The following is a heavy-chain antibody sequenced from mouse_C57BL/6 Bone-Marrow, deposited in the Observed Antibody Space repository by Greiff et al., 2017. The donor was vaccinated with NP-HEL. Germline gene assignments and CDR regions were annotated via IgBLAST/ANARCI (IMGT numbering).Heavy chain of an antibody. V-gene: IGHV1-15*01. CDR2: IDPETGGT. D-gene: IGHD1-1*01. CDR3: TRGGTTGVFDY. J-gene: IGHJ2*01. CDR1: GYTFTDYE. Sequence: VQLQQSGAELVRPGASVTLSCKASGYTFTDYEMHWVKQTPVHGLEWIGAIDPETGGTAYNQKFKGKAILTADKSSSTAYMERRSLTSEDSADYYCTRGGTTGVFDYWGQGTTLTVSS.